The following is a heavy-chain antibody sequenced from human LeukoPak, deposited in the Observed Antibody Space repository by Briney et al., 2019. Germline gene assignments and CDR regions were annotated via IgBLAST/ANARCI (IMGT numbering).Heavy chain of an antibody. J-gene: IGHJ6*02. CDR2: INHSGST. V-gene: IGHV4-34*01. D-gene: IGHD6-13*01. CDR1: GGSFSGYY. Sequence: SETLSLTCAVYGGSFSGYYWSWIRQPPGKGLEWIGEINHSGSTNYNPSLKSRVTMSVDTSKNQFSLKLSSVTAADTAVYYCAREKNSSSWYFSYYYYGMDVWGQGTTVTVSS. CDR3: AREKNSSSWYFSYYYYGMDV.